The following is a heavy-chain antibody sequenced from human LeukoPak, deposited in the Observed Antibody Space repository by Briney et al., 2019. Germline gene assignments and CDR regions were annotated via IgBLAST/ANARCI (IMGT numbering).Heavy chain of an antibody. CDR1: GFTLSTYW. D-gene: IGHD3-3*01. Sequence: GGSLRLSCAASGFTLSTYWMGWVRQAPGKGLEWVANIKYDGGERYYVDSVKGRFTISRDNIKNSLYLQMNNLRAEDTAVYYCARDPTDYDFWSGYQHGGFDPWGQGTLVTVSS. V-gene: IGHV3-7*01. CDR3: ARDPTDYDFWSGYQHGGFDP. CDR2: IKYDGGER. J-gene: IGHJ5*02.